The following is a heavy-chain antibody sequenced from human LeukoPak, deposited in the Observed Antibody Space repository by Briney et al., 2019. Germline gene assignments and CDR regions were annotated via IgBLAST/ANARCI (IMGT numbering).Heavy chain of an antibody. J-gene: IGHJ4*02. D-gene: IGHD3-10*01. CDR1: GGTFSSYA. Sequence: SVKVSCKASGGTFSSYAISWVRQAPGQGLEWMGGVIPIFGTANYAQKFQGRVTITADESTSTAYMELSSLRSEDTAVYYCARDITMVRGVNDPQDWGQGTLVTVSS. CDR2: VIPIFGTA. V-gene: IGHV1-69*13. CDR3: ARDITMVRGVNDPQD.